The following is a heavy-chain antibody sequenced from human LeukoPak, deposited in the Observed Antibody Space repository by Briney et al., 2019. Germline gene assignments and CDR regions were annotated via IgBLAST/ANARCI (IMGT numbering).Heavy chain of an antibody. Sequence: PSETLSLTCAVCGRSFSGYYWSWVRQPPGEGLEWVGEINHSGSTNYNPSLKSRVPISVDTSKGQFSLKLSSVTAADTAVFSCGRGSYCSTTSCYDWFDYWGQGTLVTVSS. J-gene: IGHJ4*02. CDR1: GRSFSGYY. CDR2: INHSGST. D-gene: IGHD2-2*01. V-gene: IGHV4-34*01. CDR3: GRGSYCSTTSCYDWFDY.